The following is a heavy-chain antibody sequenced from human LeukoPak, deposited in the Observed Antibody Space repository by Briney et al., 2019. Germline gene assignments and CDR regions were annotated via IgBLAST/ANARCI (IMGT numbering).Heavy chain of an antibody. Sequence: PGGSLRLFCAASGFTFSSYDMHWVRQATGKGLEWVSAIGIAGDTYYPGSVKGRFTISRENAKNSLYLQMNSLRAGDTAVYYCSRAGVAAAGAGAFDIWGQGTMVTVSS. CDR3: SRAGVAAAGAGAFDI. D-gene: IGHD6-13*01. CDR2: IGIAGDT. V-gene: IGHV3-13*01. J-gene: IGHJ3*02. CDR1: GFTFSSYD.